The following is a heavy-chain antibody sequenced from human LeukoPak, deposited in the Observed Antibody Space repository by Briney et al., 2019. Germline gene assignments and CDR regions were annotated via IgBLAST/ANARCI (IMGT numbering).Heavy chain of an antibody. Sequence: ASVKVSCKASGHTFTSYYMHWVRQAPGQGLEWMGIINPSGGSTSYAQKFQGRVTMTRDTSTSTVYMELSSLRSEDTAVYYCARDLPYYDILTGYYPGAVAGDYWGQGTLVTVSS. D-gene: IGHD3-9*01. CDR3: ARDLPYYDILTGYYPGAVAGDY. CDR2: INPSGGST. CDR1: GHTFTSYY. J-gene: IGHJ4*02. V-gene: IGHV1-46*01.